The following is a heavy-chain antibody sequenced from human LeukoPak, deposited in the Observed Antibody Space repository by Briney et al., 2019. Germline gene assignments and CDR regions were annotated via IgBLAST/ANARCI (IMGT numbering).Heavy chain of an antibody. Sequence: SETLSLTCTVSGGSISSGGYYWSWIRQHPGKGLEWIGYIYYSGSTYYNPSLKSRVTISVDTSKNQFSLKLSSVTAADTAVYYCARAEKSWFDPWGQGTLVTVSS. CDR1: GGSISSGGYY. J-gene: IGHJ5*02. V-gene: IGHV4-31*03. CDR2: IYYSGST. CDR3: ARAEKSWFDP.